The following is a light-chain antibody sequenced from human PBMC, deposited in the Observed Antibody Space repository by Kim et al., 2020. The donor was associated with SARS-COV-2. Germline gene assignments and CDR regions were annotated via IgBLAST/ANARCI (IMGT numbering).Light chain of an antibody. CDR2: AST. CDR3: QQSYSTPT. CDR1: QNIDIY. J-gene: IGKJ1*01. Sequence: AASVGDRVTITCRASQNIDIYLSWYQQKPEKAPKLLIYASTSLQSWVPSRFSGRETGTEYTLTISNLQPEDSATYYCQQSYSTPTFGQGTKVDIK. V-gene: IGKV1-39*01.